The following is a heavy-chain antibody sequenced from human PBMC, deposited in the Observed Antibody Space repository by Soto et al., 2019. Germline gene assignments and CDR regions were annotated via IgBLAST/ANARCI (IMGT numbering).Heavy chain of an antibody. CDR1: GGTFNDYA. CDR2: IIPIFGAT. Sequence: GASVKVSCKASGGTFNDYAFSWVRQAPGQGLEWMGGIIPIFGATNYAQLFQGRLTITADESTRTLYMELGSLRSDDTAVYYCAFAHPYHHYDMDFWGQGTMVTVSS. CDR3: AFAHPYHHYDMDF. V-gene: IGHV1-69*13. J-gene: IGHJ6*02.